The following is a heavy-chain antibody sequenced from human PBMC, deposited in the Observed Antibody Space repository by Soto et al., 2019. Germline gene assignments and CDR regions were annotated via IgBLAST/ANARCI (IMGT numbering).Heavy chain of an antibody. CDR3: ASRDPGTSVDY. V-gene: IGHV4-4*02. J-gene: IGHJ4*02. D-gene: IGHD1-7*01. CDR1: GGSFTSNNW. CDR2: IYRTGST. Sequence: QVQLQESGPGLVKPSGTLSLTCAVSGGSFTSNNWWTWVRQPPGQGLEWIGEIYRTGSTNYNPSLKSRVTRSLDKSENQCSLKVPSLAAADTAVYYCASRDPGTSVDYWGQGTLVTVSS.